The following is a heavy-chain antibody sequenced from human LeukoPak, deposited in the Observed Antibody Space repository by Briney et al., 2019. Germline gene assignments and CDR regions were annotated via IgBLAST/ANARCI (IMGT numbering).Heavy chain of an antibody. D-gene: IGHD2-2*01. V-gene: IGHV3-33*01. CDR2: IWYDGSNK. CDR3: ASAMNFGHFDL. Sequence: GGSLRLSCAASGFTFSSYGMHWVRQAPGKGLEWVAVIWYDGSNKYYADFVKGRFTISRDNSKNTLFLQMNSLRAEDSAVYYCASAMNFGHFDLWGRGTLVTVSS. J-gene: IGHJ2*01. CDR1: GFTFSSYG.